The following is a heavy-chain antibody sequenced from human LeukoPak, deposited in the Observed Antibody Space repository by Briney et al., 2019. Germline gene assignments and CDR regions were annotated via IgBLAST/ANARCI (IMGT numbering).Heavy chain of an antibody. CDR2: INPSGGST. CDR3: ARSTDLLWFGELSTRSWFDP. Sequence: ASVKVSCKASGYTFTSYYMHWVRQAPGQGLEWMGIINPSGGSTSYAQKFQGRVTMTRDTSTSTAYMELRSLRSDDTAVYYCARSTDLLWFGELSTRSWFDPWGQGTLVTVSS. J-gene: IGHJ5*02. V-gene: IGHV1-46*01. D-gene: IGHD3-10*01. CDR1: GYTFTSYY.